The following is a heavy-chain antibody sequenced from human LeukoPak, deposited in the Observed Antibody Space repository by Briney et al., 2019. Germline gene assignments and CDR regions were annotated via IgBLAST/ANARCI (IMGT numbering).Heavy chain of an antibody. V-gene: IGHV1-69*13. CDR1: GGTFSSYA. J-gene: IGHJ3*02. CDR3: ARDFGPEGYCSGGSCPKDSDAFDI. D-gene: IGHD2-15*01. Sequence: ASVKVSCKASGGTFSSYAISWVGQAPGQGREGMGGMIPIFGTANYAQKFQGRVTITADESTSTAYMELSSLRSEDTAVYYCARDFGPEGYCSGGSCPKDSDAFDIWGQGTMVTVSS. CDR2: MIPIFGTA.